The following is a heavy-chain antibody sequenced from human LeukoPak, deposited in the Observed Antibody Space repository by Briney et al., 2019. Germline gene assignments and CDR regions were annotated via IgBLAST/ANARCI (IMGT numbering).Heavy chain of an antibody. D-gene: IGHD3-10*01. V-gene: IGHV4-39*01. CDR1: GGSLNSPNDY. CDR3: ARHDYYGSLNWFDP. J-gene: IGHJ5*02. Sequence: SDTLALTCIVSGGSLNSPNDYWGWIRQPPGKGLEWIGTIYYTGTTYYNPSLKSRLTISVDTSKNQFSLKLKSATAADTAVYYCARHDYYGSLNWFDPWGQGTLITVSS. CDR2: IYYTGTT.